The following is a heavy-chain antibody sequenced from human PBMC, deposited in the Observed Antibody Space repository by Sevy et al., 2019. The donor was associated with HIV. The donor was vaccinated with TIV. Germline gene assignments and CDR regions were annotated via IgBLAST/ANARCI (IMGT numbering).Heavy chain of an antibody. CDR3: ARDGGDTAMVRGFDY. V-gene: IGHV3-30-3*01. J-gene: IGHJ4*02. Sequence: GGSLRLSCAASGFTFSSYAMHWVRQAPGKGLEWVAVISYDGSNKYYADPVKGRFTISRDNSKNTLYLQMNSLRAEDTAVYYCARDGGDTAMVRGFDYWGQGTLVTVSS. CDR2: ISYDGSNK. D-gene: IGHD5-18*01. CDR1: GFTFSSYA.